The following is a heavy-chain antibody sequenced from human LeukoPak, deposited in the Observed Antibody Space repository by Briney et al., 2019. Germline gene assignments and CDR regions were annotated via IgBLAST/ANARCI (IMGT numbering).Heavy chain of an antibody. Sequence: SETLSLTCAVYGGSFSSYYWSWIRQPPGKGLEWIGEINHSGSTNYNPSLKSRVSMSVDTSKNQFSLKLSSVTAADTAVYYCTREGYGRSGYFLDFWGQGTLVTVSS. V-gene: IGHV4-34*01. D-gene: IGHD3-22*01. CDR1: GGSFSSYY. J-gene: IGHJ4*02. CDR2: INHSGST. CDR3: TREGYGRSGYFLDF.